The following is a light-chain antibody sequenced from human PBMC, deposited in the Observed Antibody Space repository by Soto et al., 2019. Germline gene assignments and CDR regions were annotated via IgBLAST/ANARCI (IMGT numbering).Light chain of an antibody. CDR3: QQYNSYWT. Sequence: DIQMTQSPSTLSASVGDRVTITCRASQSISSWLAWYQQKPGKAPKLLIYDASNLESGVPSRFSGSGAGPEFTLTISRLQPDDFATYYCQQYNSYWTFGQGTKVEIK. CDR2: DAS. J-gene: IGKJ1*01. V-gene: IGKV1-5*01. CDR1: QSISSW.